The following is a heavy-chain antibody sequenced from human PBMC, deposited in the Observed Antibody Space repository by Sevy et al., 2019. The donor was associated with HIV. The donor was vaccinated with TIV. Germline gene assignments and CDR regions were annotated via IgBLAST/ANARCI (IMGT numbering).Heavy chain of an antibody. CDR1: GGSISSYY. CDR2: IYTSGST. CDR3: AREGYDSSGYYGSDY. D-gene: IGHD3-22*01. J-gene: IGHJ4*02. V-gene: IGHV4-4*07. Sequence: SDTLSLTCTVSGGSISSYYWSWIRQPAGKGLEWIGRIYTSGSTNYNPSLKSRVTMSVDTSKNQFSLKLSSVTAADTAVYYCAREGYDSSGYYGSDYWGQGTLVTVSS.